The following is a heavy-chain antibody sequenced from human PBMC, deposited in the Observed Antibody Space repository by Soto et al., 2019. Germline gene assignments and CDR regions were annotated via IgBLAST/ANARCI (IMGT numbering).Heavy chain of an antibody. Sequence: GGSLRLSCAASGFIFENFGMSWVRQAPGKGLEWISPISGSGFKKYYADSVKGRFTISRDNSKSTVYLELNNLSAEDTAVYHCAKRFFGSGSPPGAFDVWGPGTMVTVSS. V-gene: IGHV3-23*01. D-gene: IGHD3-10*01. CDR2: ISGSGFKK. CDR1: GFIFENFG. J-gene: IGHJ3*01. CDR3: AKRFFGSGSPPGAFDV.